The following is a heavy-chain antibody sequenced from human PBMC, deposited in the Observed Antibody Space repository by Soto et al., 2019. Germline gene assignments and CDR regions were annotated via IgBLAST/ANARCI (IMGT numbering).Heavy chain of an antibody. J-gene: IGHJ6*01. CDR1: GYSFTSYW. CDR2: IYPGDSDT. CDR3: ARGGRGSSRFYALDV. V-gene: IGHV5-51*01. Sequence: PGASLKISCKRSGYSFTSYWIGSVRQMPGKGLEWMGIIYPGDSDTRYSPSFQGQVTISVDKSINTAYLQWNSLQASDSAMFYCARGGRGSSRFYALDVWGQGTTVTVSS. D-gene: IGHD6-13*01.